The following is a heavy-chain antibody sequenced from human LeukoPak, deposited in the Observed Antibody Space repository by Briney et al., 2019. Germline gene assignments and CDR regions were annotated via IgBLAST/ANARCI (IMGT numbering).Heavy chain of an antibody. V-gene: IGHV3-23*01. Sequence: PGGSLRLSCAAPGFTFSSYAMSWVRQAPGKGLEWVSIISGSGYSTYYADSVKGRFTISRDNSKNTLFLQMNSLRAEDTAVYYCAKATYSSSWNLYFDYWGQGTLVTVSS. CDR3: AKATYSSSWNLYFDY. CDR2: ISGSGYST. D-gene: IGHD6-13*01. J-gene: IGHJ4*02. CDR1: GFTFSSYA.